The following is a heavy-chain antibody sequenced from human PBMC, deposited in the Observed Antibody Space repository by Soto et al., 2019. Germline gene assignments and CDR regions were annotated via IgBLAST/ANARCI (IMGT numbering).Heavy chain of an antibody. Sequence: GGSLRLSCAASGFTFSSYSMNWVRQAPGKGLEWVSYISSSSSTIYYADSVKGRFTISRDNAKNSLYLQMNSLRDEDTAVYYCARDQPDYGDYEQYGMDVRGQRTTVTVSS. J-gene: IGHJ6*02. CDR2: ISSSSSTI. D-gene: IGHD4-17*01. CDR1: GFTFSSYS. CDR3: ARDQPDYGDYEQYGMDV. V-gene: IGHV3-48*02.